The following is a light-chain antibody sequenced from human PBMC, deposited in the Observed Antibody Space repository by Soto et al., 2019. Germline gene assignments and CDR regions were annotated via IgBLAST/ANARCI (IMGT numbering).Light chain of an antibody. V-gene: IGKV3-20*01. CDR3: QHSDSSSYT. Sequence: EVVLTQSPGSLSLSPGERATLSCRASQSVTSSYLAWYQQKPGQAPRLLIYGASIRATGIPDMFSGSGSGADFXLXIXXXXXEDFALFYCQHSDSSSYTFGQGTKLEIK. CDR2: GAS. CDR1: QSVTSSY. J-gene: IGKJ2*01.